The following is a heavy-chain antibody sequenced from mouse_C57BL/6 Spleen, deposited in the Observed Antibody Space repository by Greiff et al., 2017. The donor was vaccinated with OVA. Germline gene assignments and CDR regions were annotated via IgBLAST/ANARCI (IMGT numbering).Heavy chain of an antibody. CDR3: ARDGSSFYYFDY. J-gene: IGHJ2*01. CDR1: GFTFSDYG. D-gene: IGHD1-1*01. Sequence: EVKVEESGGGLVKPGGSLKLSCAASGFTFSDYGMHWVRQAPEKGLEWVAYISSGSSTIYYADTVKGRFTISRDNAKNTLFLQMTSLRSEDTAMYYCARDGSSFYYFDYWGQGTTLTVSS. V-gene: IGHV5-17*01. CDR2: ISSGSSTI.